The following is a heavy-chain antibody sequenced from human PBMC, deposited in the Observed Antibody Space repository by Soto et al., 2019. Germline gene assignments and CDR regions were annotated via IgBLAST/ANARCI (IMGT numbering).Heavy chain of an antibody. Sequence: GGSLRLSCEASKFTFRNYWMRWVRQAPGKGLEWVADIKQDGSEKYYVDSVRGRFTISRDNAKNSLFLQMNSLRAEDTAVYYCARAADLQSVVVITAVNDLWGRGTLVTVSS. J-gene: IGHJ2*01. CDR2: IKQDGSEK. V-gene: IGHV3-7*02. CDR3: ARAADLQSVVVITAVNDL. CDR1: KFTFRNYW. D-gene: IGHD2-21*02.